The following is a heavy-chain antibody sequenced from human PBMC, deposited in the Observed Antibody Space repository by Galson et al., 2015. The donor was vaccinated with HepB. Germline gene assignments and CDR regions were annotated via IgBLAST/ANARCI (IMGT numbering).Heavy chain of an antibody. D-gene: IGHD3-3*01. CDR1: GFTFTNHA. CDR3: VRDWTYDFWSGYFGAFDL. V-gene: IGHV3-64D*09. CDR2: ISGNGHDT. J-gene: IGHJ3*01. Sequence: SLRLSCAASGFTFTNHAIHWVRQAPGKGLEYVSVISGNGHDTYYAESVQGRFSVSRDNSRNWLFLQMSSLRPEDTAVYYCVRDWTYDFWSGYFGAFDLWGQGTLVTVSS.